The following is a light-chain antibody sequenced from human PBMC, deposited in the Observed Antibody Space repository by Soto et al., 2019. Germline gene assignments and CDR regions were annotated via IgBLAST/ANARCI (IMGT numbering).Light chain of an antibody. Sequence: DIQMTQSPSTLSASVGDRVTITCRASQSISSWLAWYQQKPGKAPKLLIYKASSLESGVPSRFSGSGSGTDFTLTISSLQPDDFAAYYCQQYNSYSPTFGQWTKVEIK. CDR2: KAS. CDR1: QSISSW. V-gene: IGKV1-5*03. J-gene: IGKJ1*01. CDR3: QQYNSYSPT.